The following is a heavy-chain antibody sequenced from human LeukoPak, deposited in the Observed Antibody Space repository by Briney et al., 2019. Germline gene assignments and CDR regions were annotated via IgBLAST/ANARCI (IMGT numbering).Heavy chain of an antibody. V-gene: IGHV3-21*01. CDR2: ISSSSSYI. CDR1: GFTFSSYS. Sequence: PGGSLRLSCAASGFTFSSYSMNWVRQAPGKGLEWVSSISSSSSYIYYADSVKGRFTISRDNSKNTLYLQMNSLRPEDTAMYYCARTRTYYFDSSGFSKPTFDYWGQGALVTVSS. CDR3: ARTRTYYFDSSGFSKPTFDY. J-gene: IGHJ4*02. D-gene: IGHD3-22*01.